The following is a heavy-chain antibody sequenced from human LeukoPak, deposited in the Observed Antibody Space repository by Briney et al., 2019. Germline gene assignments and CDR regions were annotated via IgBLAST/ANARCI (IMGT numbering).Heavy chain of an antibody. V-gene: IGHV3-73*01. CDR3: TRHGGRDYYDSTEDAFDS. J-gene: IGHJ3*02. Sequence: PGGSLRLSCAASGLTFCGSTMHWVRLASGEGTEWVGRIRSKATSYAPADAASVKGRFTISRDDSKIIAYLQMNSLKTEDTAVYYCTRHGGRDYYDSTEDAFDSWGQGTMGTVS. CDR1: GLTFCGST. CDR2: IRSKATSYAP. D-gene: IGHD3-22*01.